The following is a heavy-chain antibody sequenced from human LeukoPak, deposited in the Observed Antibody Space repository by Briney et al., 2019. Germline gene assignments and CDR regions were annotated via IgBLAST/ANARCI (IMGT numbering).Heavy chain of an antibody. CDR2: ISSSSSTI. V-gene: IGHV3-48*02. CDR3: ARGQFGDFWSGYYTGIFYY. CDR1: GFTFSSYS. D-gene: IGHD3-3*01. J-gene: IGHJ4*02. Sequence: PGGSLRLSCAASGFTFSSYSMNWVRQAPGKGLEWVSYISSSSSTIYYADSVKGRFTISRDNAKNSLYLQMNSLRDEDTAVYYRARGQFGDFWSGYYTGIFYYWGQGTLVTVSS.